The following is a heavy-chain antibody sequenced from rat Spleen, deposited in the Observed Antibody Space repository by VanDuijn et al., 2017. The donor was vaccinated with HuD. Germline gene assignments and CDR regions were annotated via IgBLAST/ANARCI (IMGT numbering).Heavy chain of an antibody. Sequence: EVQLAETGGGLVQPGRSLKLSCVASGFTFSRYWMYWIRQAPWKGLVWVSSISNDGGPNYYPDPVKGRFTIARHNAENTVYLQMNSLSTEDTATYYCAAAGYGYWGQGVMVTVSS. CDR3: AAAGYGY. CDR1: GFTFSRYW. CDR2: ISNDGGPN. J-gene: IGHJ2*01. D-gene: IGHD1-7*01. V-gene: IGHV5-58*01.